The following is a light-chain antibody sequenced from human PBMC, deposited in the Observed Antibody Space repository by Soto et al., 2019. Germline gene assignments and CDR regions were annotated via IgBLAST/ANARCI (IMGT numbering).Light chain of an antibody. CDR2: GAS. J-gene: IGKJ1*01. CDR3: QQYNNWPRT. Sequence: EIVLTPSPGTLSVSQGERATLSCRASESVSSNLAWYQQKPGQAPRLLIHGASTRATGIPARFSGSGSGTEFTLTISSLQSEDFAVYYCQQYNNWPRTFGQGTKVDI. V-gene: IGKV3-15*01. CDR1: ESVSSN.